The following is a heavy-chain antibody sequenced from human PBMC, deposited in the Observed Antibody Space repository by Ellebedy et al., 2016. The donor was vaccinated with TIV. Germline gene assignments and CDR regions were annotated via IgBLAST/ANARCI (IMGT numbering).Heavy chain of an antibody. CDR2: INHSGST. V-gene: IGHV4-34*01. D-gene: IGHD2-15*01. J-gene: IGHJ5*02. CDR1: GGSFSGYY. Sequence: MPSETLSLTCAVYGGSFSGYYWSWIRQPPGKGLEWIGEINHSGSTNYNPSLKSRVTMSVDTSKNQFSLKLSSVTAADTAVYYCVRVTKNDCSGGSCTAWFDPWGQGTLVTVSS. CDR3: VRVTKNDCSGGSCTAWFDP.